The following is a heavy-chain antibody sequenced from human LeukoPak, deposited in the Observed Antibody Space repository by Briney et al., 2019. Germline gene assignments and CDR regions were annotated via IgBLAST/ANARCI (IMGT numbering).Heavy chain of an antibody. CDR3: AKPYSYGYLFY. CDR2: ISGSGGST. D-gene: IGHD5-18*01. CDR1: GFTFSSYA. V-gene: IGHV3-23*01. J-gene: IGHJ4*02. Sequence: GGSLRLSCAASGFTFSSYAMSWVRQAPGKGLEWVSAISGSGGSTYYADSVKGRFTISRDNSKNTLYLQMYSLRAEDTAVYYCAKPYSYGYLFYWGQGTLVTVSS.